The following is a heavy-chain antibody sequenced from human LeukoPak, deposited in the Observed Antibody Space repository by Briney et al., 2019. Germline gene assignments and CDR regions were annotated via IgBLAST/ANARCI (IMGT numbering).Heavy chain of an antibody. V-gene: IGHV4-34*01. Sequence: PSETLPLTCAVYGGSFSGYYWSWIRQPPGKGLEWIGEINHSGSTNYNPPLKSRVTISVDTSKNQFSLKLSSVTAADTAVYYCARGRRVVPAAIGYYMDVWGKGTTVTVSS. D-gene: IGHD2-2*01. CDR1: GGSFSGYY. CDR2: INHSGST. CDR3: ARGRRVVPAAIGYYMDV. J-gene: IGHJ6*03.